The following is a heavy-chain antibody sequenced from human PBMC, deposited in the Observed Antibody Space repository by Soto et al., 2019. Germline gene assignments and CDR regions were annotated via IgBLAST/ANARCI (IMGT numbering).Heavy chain of an antibody. CDR3: GRGLYGDYALDG. D-gene: IGHD4-17*01. Sequence: TGGSLRLSCAAPGFTFSDHFIHWVRQAPGKGLEWVGRIRNKAHSYTTTYAASVKDRFTISRDDSKKSVYLQMNSLKSEDTAVYYCGRGLYGDYALDGWGQGTLVTVSS. CDR1: GFTFSDHF. CDR2: IRNKAHSYTT. J-gene: IGHJ4*02. V-gene: IGHV3-72*01.